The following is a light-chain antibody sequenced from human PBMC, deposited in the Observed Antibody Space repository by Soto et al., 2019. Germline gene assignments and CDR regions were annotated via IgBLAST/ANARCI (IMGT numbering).Light chain of an antibody. CDR3: PPYNNWPLP. V-gene: IGKV3-15*01. CDR1: QSVSSN. CDR2: GAS. Sequence: EIVMTQSPATLSVSPGERATLSCRASQSVSSNLAWYQQKPGQAPGLLIYGASTRATGIPARFSGSESGTEVTLTISRLQSEDFAIYYCPPYNNWPLPFGQGTKLEIK. J-gene: IGKJ2*01.